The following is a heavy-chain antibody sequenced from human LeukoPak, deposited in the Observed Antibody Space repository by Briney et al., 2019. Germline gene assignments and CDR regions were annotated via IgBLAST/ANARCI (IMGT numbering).Heavy chain of an antibody. CDR2: INPNSGGT. V-gene: IGHV1-2*06. J-gene: IGHJ4*02. Sequence: ASVKVSCKASGYTFTGYYMHWVRQAPGHGLEWMGRINPNSGGTNYAQKFQGRVTMTMDTSISTAYMELSRLRSDDTAVYYCAREEPIVGATDYWGQGTLVTVSS. CDR1: GYTFTGYY. CDR3: AREEPIVGATDY. D-gene: IGHD1-26*01.